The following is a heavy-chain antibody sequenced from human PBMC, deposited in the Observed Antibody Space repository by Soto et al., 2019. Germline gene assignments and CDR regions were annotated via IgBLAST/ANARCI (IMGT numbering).Heavy chain of an antibody. V-gene: IGHV3-7*05. CDR1: GFSLSSYW. CDR2: TNQDGSKK. CDR3: VRAIAAAGSY. J-gene: IGHJ4*02. D-gene: IGHD6-13*01. Sequence: EVQLVESGGGLVQPGGSLRLSCAASGFSLSSYWMTWVRQAPGKGLEWVANTNQDGSKKYYVDSVKGRFTISRDNAKNSLCLQMNSLRAEDTAVYYCVRAIAAAGSYWGQGTLVTVSS.